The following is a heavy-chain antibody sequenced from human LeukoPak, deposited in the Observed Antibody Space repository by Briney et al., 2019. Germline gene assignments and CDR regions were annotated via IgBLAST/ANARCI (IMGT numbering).Heavy chain of an antibody. CDR2: ISSSSSYI. V-gene: IGHV3-21*01. Sequence: PGGSLRLSCAASGFTFSSYSMNWVRQAPGKGLEWVSSISSSSSYIYYADSVKGRFTTSRGNAKNSLYLQMNSLGAEDTAVYYCARAGTGWSFDYWGQGSLVTVSS. CDR3: ARAGTGWSFDY. D-gene: IGHD6-19*01. J-gene: IGHJ4*02. CDR1: GFTFSSYS.